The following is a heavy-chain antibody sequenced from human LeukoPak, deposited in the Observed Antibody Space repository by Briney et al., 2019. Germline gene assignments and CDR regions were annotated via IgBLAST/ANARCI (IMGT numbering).Heavy chain of an antibody. Sequence: GRSLSLSCAASGFTFSSFGMHWVRHAPGKGLEWVAVISYDGSNKYYADSVKGRFTISRDNSKNTLYLQMNSLRAEDTAVYYCAKGRYCSSTSCYWTPVYGMDVWGKGTTVTVSA. CDR1: GFTFSSFG. J-gene: IGHJ6*04. CDR3: AKGRYCSSTSCYWTPVYGMDV. V-gene: IGHV3-30*18. CDR2: ISYDGSNK. D-gene: IGHD2-2*01.